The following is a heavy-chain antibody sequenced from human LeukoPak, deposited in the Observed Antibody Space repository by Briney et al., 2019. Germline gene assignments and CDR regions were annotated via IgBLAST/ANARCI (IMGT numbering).Heavy chain of an antibody. Sequence: SETLSLTCTVSGGSIRSTSYYWGWIRQPPGKGLEWIGYIYYSGSTNYNPSLKSRVTISVDTSKNQFSLKLSSVTAADTAVYYCARGVAAAGTSLDYWGQGTLVTVSS. CDR1: GGSIRSTSYY. J-gene: IGHJ4*02. V-gene: IGHV4-61*05. D-gene: IGHD6-13*01. CDR3: ARGVAAAGTSLDY. CDR2: IYYSGST.